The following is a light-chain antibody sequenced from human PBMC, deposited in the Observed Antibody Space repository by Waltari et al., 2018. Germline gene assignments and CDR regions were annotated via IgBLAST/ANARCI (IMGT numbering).Light chain of an antibody. V-gene: IGKV3-20*01. Sequence: VLTHSPGTLSLSPGERATLSCRASQSLTKRYLAWYQQKPGQAPRLLIYGASSRAAGIPDRFSGSGSGTDFTLTISGLEPEDFAVYYCQQYGSSVLYTFGQGTKLEIK. CDR1: QSLTKRY. CDR2: GAS. J-gene: IGKJ2*01. CDR3: QQYGSSVLYT.